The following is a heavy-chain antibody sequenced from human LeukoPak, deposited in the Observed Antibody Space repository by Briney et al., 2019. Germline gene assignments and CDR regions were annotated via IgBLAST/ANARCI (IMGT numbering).Heavy chain of an antibody. CDR1: GYSISSGYY. J-gene: IGHJ4*02. D-gene: IGHD2-21*01. CDR3: ARRGAYCGGDCYFDY. Sequence: SETLSLTCAVSGYSISSGYYWGWIRQPPGKGLEWIGSIYHSGSTYYNPSLKSRVTISVDTSKNQLSLKLSSVTAADTAVYYCARRGAYCGGDCYFDYWGQGTLVTVSS. V-gene: IGHV4-38-2*01. CDR2: IYHSGST.